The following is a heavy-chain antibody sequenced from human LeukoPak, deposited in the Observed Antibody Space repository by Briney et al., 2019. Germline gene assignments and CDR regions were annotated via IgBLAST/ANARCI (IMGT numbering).Heavy chain of an antibody. CDR3: ARGHSSSWD. Sequence: GGSLRLSCAASGFTVSSNYMSWVRQAPGKGLEWVANIKQDGSEKYYVDSVKGRFTISRDNAKNSLYLQMNSLRAEDTAVYYCARGHSSSWDWGQGTLVTVSS. J-gene: IGHJ4*02. V-gene: IGHV3-7*03. CDR2: IKQDGSEK. CDR1: GFTVSSNY. D-gene: IGHD6-13*01.